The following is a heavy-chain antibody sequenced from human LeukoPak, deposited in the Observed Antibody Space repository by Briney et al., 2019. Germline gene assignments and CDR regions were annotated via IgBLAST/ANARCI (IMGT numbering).Heavy chain of an antibody. CDR2: INHSGST. CDR3: ARQCSWYFKVSSNWFDP. Sequence: SETLSLTCAVYGGSFSGYYWSWIRQPPGKGLEWIGEINHSGSTNYNPSLKSRVTISVDTSKNQFSLKLSSVTAADTAVYYCARQCSWYFKVSSNWFDPWGQGTLVTVSS. V-gene: IGHV4-34*01. CDR1: GGSFSGYY. D-gene: IGHD6-13*01. J-gene: IGHJ5*02.